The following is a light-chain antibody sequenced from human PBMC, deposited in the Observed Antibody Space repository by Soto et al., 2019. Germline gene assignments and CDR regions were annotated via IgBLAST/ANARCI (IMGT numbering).Light chain of an antibody. J-gene: IGLJ2*01. CDR1: YSDVGGSNY. CDR2: EVI. V-gene: IGLV2-8*01. Sequence: QSALTQPPSASGSPGQSVTISCTGTYSDVGGSNYVSWYQQHPGKAPKLVIYEVIQRPSGVPDRFSGSRSGNTASLTVSSRQAEDEADYYCSSNVVGTNLKIFGGGTKLTVL. CDR3: SSNVVGTNLKI.